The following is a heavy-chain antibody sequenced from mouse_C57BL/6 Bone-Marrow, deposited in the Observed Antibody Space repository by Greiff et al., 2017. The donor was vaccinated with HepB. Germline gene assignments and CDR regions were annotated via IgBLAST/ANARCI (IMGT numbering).Heavy chain of an antibody. Sequence: DVKLQESGPGLVKPSQSLSLTCSVTGYSITSGYYWNWIRQFPGNKLEWMGYISYDGSNNYNPSLKNRISITRDTSKNQFFLKLNSVTTEDTATYYCARNPYYFDYWGQGTTLTVSS. V-gene: IGHV3-6*01. CDR3: ARNPYYFDY. CDR1: GYSITSGYY. J-gene: IGHJ2*01. CDR2: ISYDGSN.